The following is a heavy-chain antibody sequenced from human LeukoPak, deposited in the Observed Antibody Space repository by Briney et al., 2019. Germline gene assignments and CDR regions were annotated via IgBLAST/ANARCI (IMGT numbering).Heavy chain of an antibody. CDR3: TRPRRDCSSTSCYWFDP. CDR2: IRSKANSYAA. J-gene: IGHJ5*02. D-gene: IGHD2-2*01. CDR1: GFTFSGSA. Sequence: GGSLRLSCAASGFTFSGSAMHWVRQASGKGLEWVGRIRSKANSYAAAYAASVKGRFTISRDDSKNTAYLQMNSLKTEDTAVYYCTRPRRDCSSTSCYWFDPWGQGTLVTVSS. V-gene: IGHV3-73*01.